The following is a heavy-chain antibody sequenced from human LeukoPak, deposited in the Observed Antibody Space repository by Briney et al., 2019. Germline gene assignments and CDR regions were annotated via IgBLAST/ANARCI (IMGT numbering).Heavy chain of an antibody. V-gene: IGHV3-7*03. J-gene: IGHJ6*02. CDR3: ARDQVGIAVAGTHYYYYYGMDV. CDR2: IKQDGSEK. D-gene: IGHD6-19*01. CDR1: GFTFSSYW. Sequence: GGSLRLSCAASGFTFSSYWMSWVRQAPGKGLEWVANIKQDGSEKYYVDSVKGRFTISRGNAKNSLYLQMNSLRAEDTAVYYCARDQVGIAVAGTHYYYYYGMDVWGQGTTVTVSS.